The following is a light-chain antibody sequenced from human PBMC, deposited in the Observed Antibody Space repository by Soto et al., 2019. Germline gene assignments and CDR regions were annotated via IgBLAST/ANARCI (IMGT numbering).Light chain of an antibody. CDR2: SAS. CDR3: QQFNNWPWT. CDR1: QSVNSN. Sequence: EIVLTQSPATLSVSPGERATHSCRASQSVNSNLAWYQQKPGQAPRLLIYSASTGATGIPARFSGSGAGTEFTLTISSLQSEDFAVYYCQQFNNWPWTFGQGTKVDI. J-gene: IGKJ1*01. V-gene: IGKV3-15*01.